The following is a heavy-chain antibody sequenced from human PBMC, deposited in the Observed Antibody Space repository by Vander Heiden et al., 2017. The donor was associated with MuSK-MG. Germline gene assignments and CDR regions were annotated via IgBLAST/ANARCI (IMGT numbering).Heavy chain of an antibody. CDR2: IIPILGIA. CDR3: AIGTAAGLGNY. D-gene: IGHD6-13*01. V-gene: IGHV1-69*04. Sequence: QVQLVQSGAEVKKPGSSVKVSCTASGGTFSSYSISWVRQAPGQGLEWMGRIIPILGIANYAQKFQGRVTITADKSTSTAYMELSSLRSEDTAVYYCAIGTAAGLGNYWGQGTLVTVSS. J-gene: IGHJ4*02. CDR1: GGTFSSYS.